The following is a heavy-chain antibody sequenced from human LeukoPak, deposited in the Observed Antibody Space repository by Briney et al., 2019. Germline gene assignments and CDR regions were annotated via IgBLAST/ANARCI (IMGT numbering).Heavy chain of an antibody. D-gene: IGHD6-13*01. Sequence: SETLSLTCTVSGGSVRSGDFYWSWIRQPPGGGLKWIAYVHHTGSTNYNPSLRSRVTISIDTSKNQFSLTLNSVTAADTAVYYCARQLAQSEGRAFDIWGQGTMVTVSS. CDR1: GGSVRSGDFY. J-gene: IGHJ3*02. CDR3: ARQLAQSEGRAFDI. V-gene: IGHV4-61*08. CDR2: VHHTGST.